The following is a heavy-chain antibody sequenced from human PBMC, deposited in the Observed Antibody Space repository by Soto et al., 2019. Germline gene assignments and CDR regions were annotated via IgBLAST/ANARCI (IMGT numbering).Heavy chain of an antibody. CDR1: GDSFSSYA. J-gene: IGHJ4*02. V-gene: IGHV1-69*12. CDR3: ARDGDSGTYEY. Sequence: QVQLVQSGAEVKKPGSSVKVSCKASGDSFSSYAMSWVRQAPGQGLEWMGGIVPIFGSRNYAQKLQGRVTITADESTSTVYTELTSLTYDDTAIYYCARDGDSGTYEYWGQGTLVTVSS. D-gene: IGHD5-12*01. CDR2: IVPIFGSR.